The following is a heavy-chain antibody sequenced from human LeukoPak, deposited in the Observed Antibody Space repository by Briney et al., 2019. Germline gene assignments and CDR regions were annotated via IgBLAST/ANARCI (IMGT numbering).Heavy chain of an antibody. CDR2: IYYSGST. CDR3: ARGIWELPLDY. Sequence: SETLPLTCTVSGGSISSYYWSWIRQPPGKGLEWIGYIYYSGSTNYNPSLKSRVTISVDTSKNQFSLKLSSVTAADTAVYYCARGIWELPLDYWGQGTLVTVSS. V-gene: IGHV4-59*01. J-gene: IGHJ4*02. D-gene: IGHD1-26*01. CDR1: GGSISSYY.